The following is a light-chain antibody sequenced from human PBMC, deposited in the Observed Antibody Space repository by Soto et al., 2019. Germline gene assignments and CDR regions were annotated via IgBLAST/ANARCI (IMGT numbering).Light chain of an antibody. Sequence: QSALTQPPSASGSPGQSVTISCTGTSSDVGGYNYVSWYQQHPGKAPKLMIYEVSKRPSGVSDRFSGSKSGNTASLTVSGLLAEDEADYYCSSYAGSNSYVFGTGTKVTVL. CDR1: SSDVGGYNY. J-gene: IGLJ1*01. CDR2: EVS. CDR3: SSYAGSNSYV. V-gene: IGLV2-8*01.